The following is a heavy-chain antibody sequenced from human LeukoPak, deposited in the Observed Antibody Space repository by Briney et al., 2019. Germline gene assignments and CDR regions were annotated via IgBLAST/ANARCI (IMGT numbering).Heavy chain of an antibody. D-gene: IGHD3-9*01. CDR2: IYYSGSP. Sequence: PSKTLSLTCTVSGGSISSYYWSWIRQPPGKGLEWIGYIYYSGSPNYNPSLKSRVTISVDTSKNQFSLKLSSVTAADTAVYYCARFNYDILTGYYHFDYWGQGTLVTVSS. V-gene: IGHV4-59*01. J-gene: IGHJ4*02. CDR1: GGSISSYY. CDR3: ARFNYDILTGYYHFDY.